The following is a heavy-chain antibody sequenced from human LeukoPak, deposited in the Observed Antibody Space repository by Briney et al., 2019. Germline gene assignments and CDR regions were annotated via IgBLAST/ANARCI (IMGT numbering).Heavy chain of an antibody. CDR2: IIPIFGTA. V-gene: IGHV1-69*05. Sequence: ASVKVSCKASGYTFTGYYMHWVRQAPGQGLEWMGGIIPIFGTANYAQKFQGRVTITTDESTSTAYMELSSLRSEDTAVYYCARSTSSSGSYFDYWGQGTLVTVSS. CDR3: ARSTSSSGSYFDY. CDR1: GYTFTGYY. J-gene: IGHJ4*02. D-gene: IGHD6-19*01.